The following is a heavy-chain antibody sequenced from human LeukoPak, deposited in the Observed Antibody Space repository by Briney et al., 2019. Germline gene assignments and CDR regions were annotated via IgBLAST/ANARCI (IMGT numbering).Heavy chain of an antibody. D-gene: IGHD3-10*01. CDR2: FILDSVRI. V-gene: IGHV3-9*01. J-gene: IGHJ4*02. CDR3: VKDMEPGGSGN. Sequence: GGSLRLSCEISGFTFDNYAMHWVRQAPGKGLEWVSGFILDSVRIDYADSVKGRFTVSRDKAKNSLHLQMNSLRPEDTAFYYCVKDMEPGGSGNWGQGTLVTVSS. CDR1: GFTFDNYA.